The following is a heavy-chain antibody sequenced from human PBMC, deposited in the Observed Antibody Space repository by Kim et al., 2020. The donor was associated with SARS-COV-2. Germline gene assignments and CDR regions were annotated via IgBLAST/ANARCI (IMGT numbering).Heavy chain of an antibody. CDR1: GGSISSYY. D-gene: IGHD3-16*01. J-gene: IGHJ4*02. CDR3: ARSPYADYFDY. V-gene: IGHV4-59*01. Sequence: SETLSLTCTVSGGSISSYYWSWIRQPPGKGLEWIGYTYYSGSTNNNPTLKSRVTISVDTSKNQFSLKLSSVTAADTAVYYCARSPYADYFDYWRQGSLVT. CDR2: TYYSGST.